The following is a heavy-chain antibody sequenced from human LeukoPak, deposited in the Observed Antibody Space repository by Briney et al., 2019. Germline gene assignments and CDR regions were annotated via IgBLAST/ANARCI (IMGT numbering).Heavy chain of an antibody. Sequence: GGSLRLSCAASGFTVSSNYMSWVRQAPGKGLEWVSVIYSGGSTYYADSVKGRFTISRDNSKNTLYLQMNSLRAEDTAVYYCARETAYGGYYYDSSGHFDYWGQGTLVTVSS. J-gene: IGHJ4*02. V-gene: IGHV3-66*01. CDR2: IYSGGST. D-gene: IGHD3-22*01. CDR3: ARETAYGGYYYDSSGHFDY. CDR1: GFTVSSNY.